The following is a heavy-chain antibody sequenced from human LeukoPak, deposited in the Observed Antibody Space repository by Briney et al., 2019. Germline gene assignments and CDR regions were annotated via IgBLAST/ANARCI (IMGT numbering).Heavy chain of an antibody. J-gene: IGHJ5*02. V-gene: IGHV3-7*01. Sequence: GGSLRLSCAASGFTFSSYWMSWVRQAPGKGLEWVANIKQDGSEKYYVDSVKGRFTISRDNAKNSLYPQMNSLRAEDTAVYYCAREQRGYCSGGSCFNWFDPWGQGTLVTVSS. D-gene: IGHD2-15*01. CDR1: GFTFSSYW. CDR3: AREQRGYCSGGSCFNWFDP. CDR2: IKQDGSEK.